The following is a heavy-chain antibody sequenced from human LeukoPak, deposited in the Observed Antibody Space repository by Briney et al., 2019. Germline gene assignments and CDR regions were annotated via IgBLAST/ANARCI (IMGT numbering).Heavy chain of an antibody. CDR1: GFTFSNAW. J-gene: IGHJ4*02. CDR2: IKSKTEGGTT. V-gene: IGHV3-15*07. D-gene: IGHD3-22*01. CDR3: AKGDSSGYYRLNYLDY. Sequence: GGSLRLSCAASGFTFSNAWMNWVRQAPGKGLEWVGRIKSKTEGGTTDYAAPVKGRFTISRDNSKNTLYLQMNSLRAEDTAVYFCAKGDSSGYYRLNYLDYWGQGTLVTVSS.